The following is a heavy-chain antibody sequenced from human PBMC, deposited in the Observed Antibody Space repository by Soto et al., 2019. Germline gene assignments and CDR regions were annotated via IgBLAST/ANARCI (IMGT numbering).Heavy chain of an antibody. J-gene: IGHJ6*02. CDR3: ARAVGYCSSTSCYLGGYYYYGMDV. D-gene: IGHD2-2*01. CDR2: INPNSGGT. V-gene: IGHV1-2*02. Sequence: ASVNVSCKASGYTFTGYYMHWVRQAPGQGLEWMGWINPNSGGTNYAQKFQGRVTMTRDTSINTACMELSRLRSDDTAVYYCARAVGYCSSTSCYLGGYYYYGMDVWGQGTTVTVSS. CDR1: GYTFTGYY.